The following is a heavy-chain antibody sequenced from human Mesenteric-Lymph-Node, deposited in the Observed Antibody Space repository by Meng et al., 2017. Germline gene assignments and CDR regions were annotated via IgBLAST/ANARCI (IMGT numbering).Heavy chain of an antibody. CDR2: IDDSGST. Sequence: RLQQPGPGLVKPSETLSLTCTVSVVSIRSNIRWTWVRQPPGKGLEWIGDIDDSGSTNYNPSLNSRISISLDKSKNHFSLKVNSVTAADTAVYYCARGKQDAWELLAYWGQGALVTVSS. V-gene: IGHV4-4*02. CDR3: ARGKQDAWELLAY. CDR1: VVSIRSNIR. D-gene: IGHD1-26*01. J-gene: IGHJ4*02.